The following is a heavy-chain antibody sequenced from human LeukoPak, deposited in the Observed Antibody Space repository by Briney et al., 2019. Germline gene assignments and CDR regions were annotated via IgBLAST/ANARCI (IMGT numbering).Heavy chain of an antibody. D-gene: IGHD3-22*01. CDR3: ARGGSGSGYHYYYYYMDV. V-gene: IGHV3-74*01. Sequence: GGSLRLSCAASGFTFNSFWMYWVRQVPGKGLLWVARINSDGIRTSHADSVQGRFTISRDDANNTLYLQMNSLRVEDTAVYYCARGGSGSGYHYYYYYMDVWGKGTTVTISS. CDR2: INSDGIRT. CDR1: GFTFNSFW. J-gene: IGHJ6*03.